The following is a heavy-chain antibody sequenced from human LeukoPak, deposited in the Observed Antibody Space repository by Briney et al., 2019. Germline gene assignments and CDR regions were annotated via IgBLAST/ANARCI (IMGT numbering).Heavy chain of an antibody. CDR1: GFSLTNFD. CDR3: ARDLPVAAADF. V-gene: IGHV3-48*01. CDR2: FSVRYNVI. D-gene: IGHD6-13*01. J-gene: IGHJ4*02. Sequence: PGGSLRLSCAASGFSLTNFDMNWIRQAPGKGLEWVSFFSVRYNVIYYADSVEGRFTVSRDEAKNSLYLQMNSLRAEDTALYYCARDLPVAAADFWGQGTLVTVSS.